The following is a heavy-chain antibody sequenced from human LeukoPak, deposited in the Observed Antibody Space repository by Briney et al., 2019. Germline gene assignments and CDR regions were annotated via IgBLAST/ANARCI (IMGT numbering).Heavy chain of an antibody. CDR1: GGSISSSSYY. J-gene: IGHJ6*02. V-gene: IGHV4-39*07. CDR3: ARDRAHESYYGSGSYDDYYYGMDV. Sequence: SETLSLTCTVSGGSISSSSYYWGWIRQPPGKGLEWIGSIYYSGSTYYNPSLKSRVTISVDASKNQFSLKLSSVTAADTAVYYCARDRAHESYYGSGSYDDYYYGMDVWGQGTTVTVSS. D-gene: IGHD3-10*01. CDR2: IYYSGST.